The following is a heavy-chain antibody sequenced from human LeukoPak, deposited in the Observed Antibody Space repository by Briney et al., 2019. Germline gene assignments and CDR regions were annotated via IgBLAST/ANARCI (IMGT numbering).Heavy chain of an antibody. J-gene: IGHJ4*02. CDR2: FYYSGST. Sequence: PSETLSLTCTVSGGSITSYYWNWIRQSPGKGLEWIGYFYYSGSTNYNPSLKSRVTISIDTSRTQFSLKLSSVTAADTAVYYCARGLWYSSGWYFHPNFDYWGQGTLVTVSS. CDR3: ARGLWYSSGWYFHPNFDY. D-gene: IGHD6-19*01. V-gene: IGHV4-59*12. CDR1: GGSITSYY.